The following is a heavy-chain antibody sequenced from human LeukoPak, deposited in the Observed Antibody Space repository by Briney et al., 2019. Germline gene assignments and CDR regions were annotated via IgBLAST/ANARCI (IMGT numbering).Heavy chain of an antibody. CDR3: ARVQLLLTYNWFDP. CDR2: ISAYNGNT. CDR1: GYTFTSYG. V-gene: IGHV1-18*01. J-gene: IGHJ5*02. Sequence: SVKVSCKASGYTFTSYGISWVRQTPGQGLEWMGWISAYNGNTNYAQKLQGRVTMTTDTSTSTAYMELRSLRSDDTAVYYCARVQLLLTYNWFDPWGQGTLVTVSS. D-gene: IGHD2-2*01.